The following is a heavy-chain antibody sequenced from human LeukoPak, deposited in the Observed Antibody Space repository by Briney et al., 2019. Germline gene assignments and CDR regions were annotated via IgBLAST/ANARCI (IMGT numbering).Heavy chain of an antibody. J-gene: IGHJ6*03. CDR1: GFTFDDYG. Sequence: GGSLRLSCAASGFTFDDYGMSWVRQAPGKGLEWVSLIYWDGGSTYYADSVKGRFTIFRDNSKNSLYLQMNSLRPEDTALYYCAKDRGDGYNLYYYYMDVWGKGTTVTVSS. CDR2: IYWDGGST. CDR3: AKDRGDGYNLYYYYMDV. V-gene: IGHV3-43D*03. D-gene: IGHD5-24*01.